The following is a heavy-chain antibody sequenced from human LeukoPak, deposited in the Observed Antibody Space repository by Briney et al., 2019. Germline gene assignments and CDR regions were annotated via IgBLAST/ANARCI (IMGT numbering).Heavy chain of an antibody. CDR1: GFNFDDYA. Sequence: GGSLRLSCTASGFNFDDYAMSWFRQAPGKGLEWVGSIGSKAFDETTQYAASVKGRFTISKDDSKTIAHLLMKILRIEDTAVYYCTPGEFGVRWGQGTLVIVSS. V-gene: IGHV3-49*03. D-gene: IGHD3-10*01. CDR3: TPGEFGVR. J-gene: IGHJ4*02. CDR2: IGSKAFDETT.